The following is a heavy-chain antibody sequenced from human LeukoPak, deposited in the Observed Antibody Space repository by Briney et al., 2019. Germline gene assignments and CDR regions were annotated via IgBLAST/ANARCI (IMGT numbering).Heavy chain of an antibody. V-gene: IGHV3-7*01. CDR2: IRQDGIET. CDR3: ARSPDY. Sequence: GGSLRLSCAASGFTFSTYWMSWVRQAPGKGLEWVATIRQDGIETHYVDSVKGRFIISRDNSKNSLYLQMNSLRAEDTAVYYCARSPDYWGQGTLVTVSS. J-gene: IGHJ4*02. CDR1: GFTFSTYW.